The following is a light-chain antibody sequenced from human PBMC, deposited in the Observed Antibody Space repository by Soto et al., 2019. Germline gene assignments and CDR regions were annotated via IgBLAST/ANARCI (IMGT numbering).Light chain of an antibody. V-gene: IGKV1-6*01. CDR3: LQDYNYPPA. Sequence: IQLTQSPSFLSASVGDRVTITCRASQGISSYLAWYQQKPGKAPKLLIYAASSLQSGVPSRLSGSGSGTDFTLTISSLQPEDFATYYCLQDYNYPPAFGQGTKVDIK. J-gene: IGKJ1*01. CDR1: QGISSY. CDR2: AAS.